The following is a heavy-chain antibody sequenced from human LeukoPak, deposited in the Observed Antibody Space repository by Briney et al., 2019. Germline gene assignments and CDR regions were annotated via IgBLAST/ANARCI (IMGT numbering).Heavy chain of an antibody. V-gene: IGHV4-39*01. CDR1: GDSISSTIYY. Sequence: SETLSLTCTVSGDSISSTIYYWGWIRQSPGRGLEWLGTVYYTGSTDYNPSLETRVTISVDTSKNQFSLNLRSVTAADTAVYYCARRGAFNWGSFQYYYYYYMDVWGKGTTVTISS. CDR2: VYYTGST. D-gene: IGHD7-27*01. J-gene: IGHJ6*03. CDR3: ARRGAFNWGSFQYYYYYYMDV.